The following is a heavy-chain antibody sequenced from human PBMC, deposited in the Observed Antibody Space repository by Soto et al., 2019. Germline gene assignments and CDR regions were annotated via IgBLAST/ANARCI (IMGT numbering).Heavy chain of an antibody. CDR1: GFTFSSCW. CDR3: ARVGSFRPYYYYGMDV. CDR2: INSDGSST. D-gene: IGHD3-10*01. Sequence: GGSLRLSCAASGFTFSSCWMHWVRQAPGKGLVWVSRINSDGSSTSYADSVKGRFTISRDNAKNTLYLQMNSLRAEDTAVYYCARVGSFRPYYYYGMDVWGQGTTVTVS. V-gene: IGHV3-74*01. J-gene: IGHJ6*02.